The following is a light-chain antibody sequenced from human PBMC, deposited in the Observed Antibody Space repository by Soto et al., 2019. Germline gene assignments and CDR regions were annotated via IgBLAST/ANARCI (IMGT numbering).Light chain of an antibody. CDR3: QQLDRYPFT. V-gene: IGKV1-9*01. CDR2: GAS. Sequence: DIQLTQSPSFLSASVGERITITCRASHDIRSYLAWYQQKPAKAPKLLIYGASTLQSGVPSRFSGSGSGTEFTLTISSLQPEDFASYYCQQLDRYPFTFGGGTKVEI. CDR1: HDIRSY. J-gene: IGKJ4*01.